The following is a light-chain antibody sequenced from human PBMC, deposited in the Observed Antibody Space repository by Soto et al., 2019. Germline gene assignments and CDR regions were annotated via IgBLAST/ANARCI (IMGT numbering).Light chain of an antibody. J-gene: IGKJ4*01. CDR2: DAS. CDR3: QQRSNWPPT. Sequence: EIVLTQSPATLSLSPGERATHSCRASQSVSSYLAWYQQKPGQAPRLLIYDASNRATGIPARFSGSGSGTDFTLTISSLEPEDFAVYYCQQRSNWPPTFGGGTKV. V-gene: IGKV3-11*01. CDR1: QSVSSY.